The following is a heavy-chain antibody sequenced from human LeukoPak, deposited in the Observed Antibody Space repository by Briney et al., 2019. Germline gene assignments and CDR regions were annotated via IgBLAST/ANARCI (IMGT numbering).Heavy chain of an antibody. V-gene: IGHV1-2*02. CDR2: INPNSGGT. Sequence: ASVKVSCKASGGTFSSYAISWVRQAPGQGLEWMGWINPNSGGTNYAQKFQGRVTMTRDTSISTAYMELSRLRSDDTAVYYCARVGVRAIHWLNYWGQGTLVTVSS. CDR1: GGTFSSYA. J-gene: IGHJ4*02. D-gene: IGHD5-12*01. CDR3: ARVGVRAIHWLNY.